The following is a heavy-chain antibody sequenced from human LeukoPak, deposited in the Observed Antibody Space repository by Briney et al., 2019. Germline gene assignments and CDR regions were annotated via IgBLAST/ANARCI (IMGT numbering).Heavy chain of an antibody. J-gene: IGHJ4*02. CDR1: GFTFSSYA. V-gene: IGHV3-23*01. CDR3: AKDNFRGISPQDY. D-gene: IGHD3-16*01. CDR2: ISGSGGTT. Sequence: PGGSLRLSCAASGFTFSSYAMSWVRQAPGKGLEWVSAISGSGGTTYYADSVKGRFTISRDNSKNTLYLQMNSLRAEDTAVYYCAKDNFRGISPQDYWGQGTLVTVSS.